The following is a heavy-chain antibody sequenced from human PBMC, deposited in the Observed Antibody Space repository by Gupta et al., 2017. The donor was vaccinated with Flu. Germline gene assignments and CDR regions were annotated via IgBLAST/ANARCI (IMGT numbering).Heavy chain of an antibody. Sequence: QVQLVESGGGVVQPGRSLRLSCAASGFIFSEYGIHWVRQAPGKGLEWVAVISYDGSYKYYGDSVKGRFTISRDNSKNTLYLEMNSLRPDDTAMYYCARDQREYCSGGDCYPQILDFWGQGSLGTVS. CDR2: ISYDGSYK. J-gene: IGHJ4*02. D-gene: IGHD2-15*01. V-gene: IGHV3-30*03. CDR3: ARDQREYCSGGDCYPQILDF. CDR1: GFIFSEYG.